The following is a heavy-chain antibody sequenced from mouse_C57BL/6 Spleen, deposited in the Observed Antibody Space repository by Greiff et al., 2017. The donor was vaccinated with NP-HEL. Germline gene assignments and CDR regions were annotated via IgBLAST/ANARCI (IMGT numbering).Heavy chain of an antibody. CDR2: IWSGGST. V-gene: IGHV2-4*01. Sequence: VQRVESGPGLVQPSQSLSITCTVSGFSLTSYGVHWVRQPPGKGLEWLGVIWSGGSTDYNAAFISRLSISKDNSKSQVFFKMNSLQADDTAIYYCASHYYGSSPFYAMDYWGQGTSVTVSS. CDR3: ASHYYGSSPFYAMDY. D-gene: IGHD1-1*01. CDR1: GFSLTSYG. J-gene: IGHJ4*01.